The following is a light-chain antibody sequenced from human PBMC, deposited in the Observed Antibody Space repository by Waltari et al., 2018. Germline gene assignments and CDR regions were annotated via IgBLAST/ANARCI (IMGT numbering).Light chain of an antibody. Sequence: EIVMTQSPATLSVSPGDRATLPCRASQGVSSNLAWYQQKPGQAPRLLIYGASTRATGIPARFSGTGSGTEFTLTIRSLQSEDFAVYYCQQYNNWPPLFTFGPGTKVDMK. J-gene: IGKJ3*01. CDR2: GAS. CDR1: QGVSSN. CDR3: QQYNNWPPLFT. V-gene: IGKV3D-15*01.